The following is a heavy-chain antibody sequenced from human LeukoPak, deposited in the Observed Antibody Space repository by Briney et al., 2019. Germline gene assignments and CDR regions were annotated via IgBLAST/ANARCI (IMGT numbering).Heavy chain of an antibody. J-gene: IGHJ4*02. CDR1: GFTFSSYS. D-gene: IGHD2-15*01. Sequence: GGSLRLSCAASGFTFSSYSMNWVRQAPGKGLEWVSYISSSSSTIYYPDSVKGRFTISRDNAKNSLYLQMNSLRDEDTAVYYCARDGGYCSGGSCYSVTSMDYWGQGTLVTVSS. CDR2: ISSSSSTI. CDR3: ARDGGYCSGGSCYSVTSMDY. V-gene: IGHV3-48*02.